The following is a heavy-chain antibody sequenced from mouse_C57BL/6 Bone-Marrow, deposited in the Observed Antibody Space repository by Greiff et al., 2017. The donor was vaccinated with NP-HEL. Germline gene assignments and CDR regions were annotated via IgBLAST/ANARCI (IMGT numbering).Heavy chain of an antibody. CDR1: GFTFSDYG. J-gene: IGHJ4*01. CDR3: ARGAYYSNYEGFLGMDY. D-gene: IGHD2-5*01. CDR2: ISSGSSTI. Sequence: EVQVVESGGGLVKPGGSLKLSCAASGFTFSDYGMHWVRQAPEKGLEWVAYISSGSSTIYYADTVKGRFTISRDNAKNTLFLQMTSLRSEDTAMYYCARGAYYSNYEGFLGMDYWGQGTSVTVSS. V-gene: IGHV5-17*01.